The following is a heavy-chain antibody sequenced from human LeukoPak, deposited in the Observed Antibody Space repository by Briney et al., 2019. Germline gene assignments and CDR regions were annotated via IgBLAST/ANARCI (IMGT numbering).Heavy chain of an antibody. J-gene: IGHJ3*01. V-gene: IGHV3-13*01. CDR1: GLTFSSYD. CDR3: VLGAYWNDDKNAFHV. D-gene: IGHD1-1*01. Sequence: GGSLRLSCAASGLTFSSYDMHWVRQAPGKGLEWVSSIGATGDTYYAGSVKGRFTISRENAKKSLYLQMSSLRVEDTAVYFCVLGAYWNDDKNAFHVWGPGTMVTVSS. CDR2: IGATGDT.